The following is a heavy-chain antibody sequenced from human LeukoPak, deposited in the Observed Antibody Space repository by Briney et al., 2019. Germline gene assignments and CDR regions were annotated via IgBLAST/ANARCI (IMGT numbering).Heavy chain of an antibody. D-gene: IGHD3-22*01. J-gene: IGHJ3*02. CDR3: ARDRYYYDSSGYYAFDI. Sequence: SETLSLTCTVSGGSISSYYWSWIRQPPGKGLEWIGYIYYSGSTNYNPSLKSRVTISVDTSKNQLSLKLSSVTAADTAVYYCARDRYYYDSSGYYAFDIWGQGTMVTVSS. V-gene: IGHV4-59*12. CDR1: GGSISSYY. CDR2: IYYSGST.